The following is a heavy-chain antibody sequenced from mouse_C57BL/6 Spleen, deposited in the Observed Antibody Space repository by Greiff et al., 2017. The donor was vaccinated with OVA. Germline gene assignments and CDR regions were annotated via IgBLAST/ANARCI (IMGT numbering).Heavy chain of an antibody. Sequence: QVQLQQSGAELVRPGTSVKVSCKASGYAFTNYLIEWVKQRPGQGLEWIGVINPGSGGTNYTEKFKGKATLTADQHSSTAYMQLSSLTSEDSAVYFCARSLYGMGAMDYWGQGTSVTVSS. V-gene: IGHV1-54*01. J-gene: IGHJ4*01. CDR2: INPGSGGT. CDR1: GYAFTNYL. D-gene: IGHD1-1*01. CDR3: ARSLYGMGAMDY.